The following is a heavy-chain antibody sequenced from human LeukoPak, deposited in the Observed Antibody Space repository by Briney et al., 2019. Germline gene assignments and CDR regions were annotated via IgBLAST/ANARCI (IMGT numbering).Heavy chain of an antibody. CDR1: GGSISSYY. J-gene: IGHJ4*02. CDR3: ARVSGYDWESFYDY. Sequence: SETLSLTCTVSGGSISSYYWSWIRQPPGKGLEWVGYIYYSGSTNYNPSLKSRVTISVDTSKNQFSLKLSSVTAADTAMYYCARVSGYDWESFYDYWGQGSLVTVSS. V-gene: IGHV4-59*01. D-gene: IGHD5-12*01. CDR2: IYYSGST.